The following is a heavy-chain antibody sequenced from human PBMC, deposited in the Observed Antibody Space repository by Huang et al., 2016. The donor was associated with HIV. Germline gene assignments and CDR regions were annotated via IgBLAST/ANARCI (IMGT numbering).Heavy chain of an antibody. D-gene: IGHD4-4*01. J-gene: IGHJ3*02. CDR2: IGGTTNHR. V-gene: IGHV3-21*01. CDR1: GFTFSSYS. Sequence: EVQLVESGGGLVKPGGSLRLSCAASGFTFSSYSMNGVRQAPGKGLEGVSSIGGTTNHRYDADALKGRFTISRDNTKNSLYLQMNSLRAEDTAVYYCARGRGDGYSNLNGNSFDIWGQGTMVTVSS. CDR3: ARGRGDGYSNLNGNSFDI.